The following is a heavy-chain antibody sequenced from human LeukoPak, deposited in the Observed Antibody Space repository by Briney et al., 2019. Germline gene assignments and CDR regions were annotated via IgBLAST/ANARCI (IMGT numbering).Heavy chain of an antibody. J-gene: IGHJ4*02. CDR3: AKGPASSWYLLPLY. CDR2: ISGSGGST. D-gene: IGHD6-13*01. CDR1: GFTVSSNY. Sequence: GGSLRLSCAASGFTVSSNYMSWVRQAPGKGLEWVSAISGSGGSTYYADSVKGRFTISRDNSKNTLYLQMNSLRAEDTAVYYCAKGPASSWYLLPLYWGQGTLVTVSS. V-gene: IGHV3-23*01.